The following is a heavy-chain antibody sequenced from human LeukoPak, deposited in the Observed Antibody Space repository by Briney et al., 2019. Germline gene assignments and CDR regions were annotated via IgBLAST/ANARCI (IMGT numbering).Heavy chain of an antibody. V-gene: IGHV5-51*01. D-gene: IGHD3-22*01. CDR2: IYPGDSDT. J-gene: IGHJ4*02. CDR3: ARQGDSSGYFEYHFDY. Sequence: GESLKISCKGSGYSFTNYWIGWVRQMPGKGLEWMGIIYPGDSDTRYSPSFQGQVTLSADKSISTAYLQWSSLKASDTAMYYCARQGDSSGYFEYHFDYWGQGTLVTVSS. CDR1: GYSFTNYW.